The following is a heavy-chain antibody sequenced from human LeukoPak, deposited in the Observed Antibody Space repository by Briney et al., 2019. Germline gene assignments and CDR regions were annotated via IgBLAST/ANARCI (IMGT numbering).Heavy chain of an antibody. CDR1: GYTFTSYG. CDR3: ARTPPLWYFDL. J-gene: IGHJ2*01. CDR2: MNPNSGNT. V-gene: IGHV1-8*02. Sequence: GASVKVSCKASGYTFTSYGISWVRQAPGQGLEWMGWMNPNSGNTGYAQKFQGRVSMTRNTSISTAYMELSSLRSEDTAVYYCARTPPLWYFDLWGRGTLVTVSS.